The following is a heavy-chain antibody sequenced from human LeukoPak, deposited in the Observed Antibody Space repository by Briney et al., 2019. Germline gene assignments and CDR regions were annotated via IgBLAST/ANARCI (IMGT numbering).Heavy chain of an antibody. CDR1: GYTFTSYG. D-gene: IGHD4-17*01. Sequence: ASVKVSCKASGYTFTSYGISWVRQAPGQGLEWMGWISAYNGNTNYAQKLQGRVTMTTDTSTSTACMELRSLRSDDTAVYYCARGPYDYGDYHRLYFDYWGQGTLVTV. V-gene: IGHV1-18*01. J-gene: IGHJ4*02. CDR3: ARGPYDYGDYHRLYFDY. CDR2: ISAYNGNT.